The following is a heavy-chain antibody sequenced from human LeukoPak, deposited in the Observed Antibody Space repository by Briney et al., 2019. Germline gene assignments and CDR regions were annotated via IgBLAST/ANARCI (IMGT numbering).Heavy chain of an antibody. V-gene: IGHV3-30*18. J-gene: IGHJ3*02. Sequence: PGRSLRFSCAASGFTLSIYGMHWVRQAPGKGLEWVAVISYDGSNKYYADSVRGRFTISRDNSKNTLYLQMDSLRAEDTAVYYCAKDKAYGSGSYDAFDIWGQGTMVTVSS. CDR3: AKDKAYGSGSYDAFDI. D-gene: IGHD3-10*01. CDR2: ISYDGSNK. CDR1: GFTLSIYG.